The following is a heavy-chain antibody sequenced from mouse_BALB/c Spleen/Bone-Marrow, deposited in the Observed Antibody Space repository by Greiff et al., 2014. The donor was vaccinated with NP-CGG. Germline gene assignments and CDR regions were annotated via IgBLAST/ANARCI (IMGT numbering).Heavy chain of an antibody. J-gene: IGHJ4*01. V-gene: IGHV3-1*02. CDR1: GYSITSGYS. Sequence: EVKLLESGPDLVKPSQSLSLTCTVTGYSITSGYSWHWIRQFPGNKLEWMGYIHYSGSTNYNPSLKSRNSITRDTSKNKFFLQLNSVTTEDTATYYCARDQGYYAMDYWGQGTSVTVSS. CDR3: ARDQGYYAMDY. CDR2: IHYSGST.